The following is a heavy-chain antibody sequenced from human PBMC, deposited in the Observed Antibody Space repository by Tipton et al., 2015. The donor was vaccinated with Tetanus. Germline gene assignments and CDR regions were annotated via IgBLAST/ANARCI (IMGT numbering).Heavy chain of an antibody. CDR1: GDSIGSSGYF. V-gene: IGHV4-61*08. J-gene: IGHJ4*02. D-gene: IGHD3-16*01. CDR2: ISNTGST. CDR3: ARIVRMGDFSFFDS. Sequence: GLVKPSETLSLTCTVSGDSIGSSGYFWSWIRQAPGKGLELIGYISNTGSTSYNPSLQSRVSMSVDTSKNQFSLRLSSVTAADTAVYYCARIVRMGDFSFFDSWGLGTLVTVSS.